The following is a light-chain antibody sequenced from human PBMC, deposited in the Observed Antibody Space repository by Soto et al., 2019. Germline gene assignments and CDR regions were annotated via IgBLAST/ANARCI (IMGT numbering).Light chain of an antibody. CDR1: QRISNF. J-gene: IGKJ1*01. Sequence: DIQMTQSPSSLSASVGDSITITCRASQRISNFLNWYPHKPGKAPRPLIYGASTLQSGVPSSFSGSGSGTDFTLTIGSLQPEDCATYYCQQTFNTPWTFGQGTKVEIK. CDR2: GAS. V-gene: IGKV1-39*01. CDR3: QQTFNTPWT.